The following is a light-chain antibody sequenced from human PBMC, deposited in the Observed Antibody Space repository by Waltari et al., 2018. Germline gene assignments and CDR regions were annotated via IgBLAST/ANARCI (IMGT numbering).Light chain of an antibody. CDR2: WAS. CDR3: QQYYSNPRT. V-gene: IGKV4-1*01. CDR1: RSILSYSNNKNF. Sequence: DIVMTQSPKSLTVSLGERATINCRSSRSILSYSNNKNFLAWYQQKRGQSPKLLIYWASTRESGVPDRFSGGGSETDFTLTISSLQAEDVAVYYCQQYYSNPRTFGQGTKVEIK. J-gene: IGKJ1*01.